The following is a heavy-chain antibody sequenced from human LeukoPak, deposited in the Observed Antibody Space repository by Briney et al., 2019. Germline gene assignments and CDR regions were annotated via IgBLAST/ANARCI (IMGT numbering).Heavy chain of an antibody. CDR1: GYSFSTYG. D-gene: IGHD4/OR15-4a*01. CDR3: ARETIEAFDV. V-gene: IGHV1-18*01. Sequence: GASVKVSCKTSGYSFSTYGISWVRQAPGQGPEWMGWISAYNGNTNYAQKFQGRVTMTTDTSTSTAHLEMRSLRPDDTAVYYCARETIEAFDVWGQGTMVTVSS. J-gene: IGHJ3*01. CDR2: ISAYNGNT.